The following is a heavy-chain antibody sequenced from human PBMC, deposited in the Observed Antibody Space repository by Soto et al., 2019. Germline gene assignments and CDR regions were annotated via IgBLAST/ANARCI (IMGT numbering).Heavy chain of an antibody. J-gene: IGHJ5*02. CDR3: AKGDIVVVPAAITSSGFDP. Sequence: SETLSLTCTVSGGSISSSSYYWGWIRQPPGKGLECIGSIYYSGSTYYNPSLKSRVTISVDTSKNQFSLKLSSVTAADTAVYYCAKGDIVVVPAAITSSGFDPWGQGTLVTVSS. D-gene: IGHD2-2*02. CDR1: GGSISSSSYY. CDR2: IYYSGST. V-gene: IGHV4-39*01.